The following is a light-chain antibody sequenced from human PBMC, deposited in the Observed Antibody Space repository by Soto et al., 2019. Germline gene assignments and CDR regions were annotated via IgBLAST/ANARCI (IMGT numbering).Light chain of an antibody. J-gene: IGKJ2*01. Sequence: DIPLTQSPSTLSASVGDRVTIACRASQSISVFLAWYQQKPGKAPKLLVFDASTLESGVPSRFSGSGSGTDFTLTISSLHPDDFATYYCQQHKTYPYTFGQGTKLENK. V-gene: IGKV1-5*01. CDR1: QSISVF. CDR2: DAS. CDR3: QQHKTYPYT.